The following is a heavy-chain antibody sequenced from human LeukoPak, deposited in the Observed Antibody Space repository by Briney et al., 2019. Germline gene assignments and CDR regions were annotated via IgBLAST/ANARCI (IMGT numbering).Heavy chain of an antibody. D-gene: IGHD3-22*01. Sequence: SETLSLTCTVSGGSISSSSYYWGWIRQPPGKGLEWIGSIYYSGSTYYNPSLKSRVTISVDTSKNQSSLKLSSVTAADTAVYYCANWGLLAYDSSGYSDYWGQGTLVTVSS. V-gene: IGHV4-39*01. CDR3: ANWGLLAYDSSGYSDY. CDR2: IYYSGST. J-gene: IGHJ4*02. CDR1: GGSISSSSYY.